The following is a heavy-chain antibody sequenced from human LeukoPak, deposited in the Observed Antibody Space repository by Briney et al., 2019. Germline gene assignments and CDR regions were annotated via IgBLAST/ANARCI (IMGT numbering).Heavy chain of an antibody. CDR1: GYTLTELS. V-gene: IGHV1-24*01. Sequence: GASVKVSCKVSGYTLTELSMHWVRQAPGKGLEWMGGFDPEDGETIYAQKFQGRVTMTEDTSTDTAYMELSSLRSEDTAVYYCATAERYYYDSSGYYWDYWGQGTLVTVSS. D-gene: IGHD3-22*01. J-gene: IGHJ4*02. CDR2: FDPEDGET. CDR3: ATAERYYYDSSGYYWDY.